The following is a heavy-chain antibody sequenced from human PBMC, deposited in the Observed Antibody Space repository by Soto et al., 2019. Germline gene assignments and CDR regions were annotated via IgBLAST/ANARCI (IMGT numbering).Heavy chain of an antibody. D-gene: IGHD6-6*01. Sequence: EVQLVESGGGLVQPGGSLRLSCAASGFTFSSYSMNWVRQGPGKGLEWVSNISSSSNTIYYADSVKGRFSISRDNAKSSLYLKMNSLRDEDTAVYYCARMDSNSFRFANYYYGMAVWGQGTTVTVSS. CDR3: ARMDSNSFRFANYYYGMAV. V-gene: IGHV3-48*02. CDR2: ISSSSNTI. J-gene: IGHJ6*02. CDR1: GFTFSSYS.